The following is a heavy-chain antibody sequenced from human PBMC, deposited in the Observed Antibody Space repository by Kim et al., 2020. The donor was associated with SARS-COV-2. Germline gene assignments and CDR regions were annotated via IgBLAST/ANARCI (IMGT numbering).Heavy chain of an antibody. J-gene: IGHJ4*02. CDR2: T. D-gene: IGHD2-21*01. Sequence: TDYAAPVKGRLTISSNDSKNTLYLQMNSLKTEDTAVYYCTTDFPSGVDSYCGQGTLVTVSS. CDR3: TTDFPSGVDSY. V-gene: IGHV3-15*01.